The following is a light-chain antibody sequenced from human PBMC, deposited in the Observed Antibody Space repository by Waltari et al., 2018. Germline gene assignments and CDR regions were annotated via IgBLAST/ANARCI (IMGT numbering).Light chain of an antibody. CDR1: SSDVGGYYS. CDR2: DVS. J-gene: IGLJ1*01. V-gene: IGLV2-14*01. Sequence: QSALTQPASVSRSPGQSITISCTGTSSDVGGYYSVSWYQQHPGKAPKLMIYDVSNRPSGVSNRFSGSKSGNTASLTISGLQAEDEADYYCSSYTSSSTLVFGTGTKVTVL. CDR3: SSYTSSSTLV.